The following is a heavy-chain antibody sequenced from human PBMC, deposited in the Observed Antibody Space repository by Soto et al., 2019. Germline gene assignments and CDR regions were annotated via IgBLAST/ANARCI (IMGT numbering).Heavy chain of an antibody. J-gene: IGHJ4*02. V-gene: IGHV4-59*12. Sequence: SETLSLTCTASGRPISSSYWTWIRQPPGKGLEWIGYIYDSGSTNYNPSLKSRVTISVDTSKNQFSLKLSSVPAAATPVYFCARVFLTRSPSCFGSWGKGTLLA. D-gene: IGHD3-3*01. CDR1: GRPISSSY. CDR2: IYDSGST. CDR3: ARVFLTRSPSCFGS.